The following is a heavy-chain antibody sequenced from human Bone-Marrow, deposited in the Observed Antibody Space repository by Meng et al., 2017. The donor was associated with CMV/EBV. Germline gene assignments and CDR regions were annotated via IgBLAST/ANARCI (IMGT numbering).Heavy chain of an antibody. CDR2: IYSGGSST. CDR1: GFTFSSYA. J-gene: IGHJ6*02. CDR3: AKDFWSGYNYYYYGMDV. V-gene: IGHV3-23*03. Sequence: GSLRLSCAASGFTFSSYAMSWVRQAPGKGLEWVSVIYSGGSSTYYADSVKGRFTISRDNSKNTLYLQMNSLRAEDTAVYYCAKDFWSGYNYYYYGMDVCGQGITVTVSS. D-gene: IGHD3-3*01.